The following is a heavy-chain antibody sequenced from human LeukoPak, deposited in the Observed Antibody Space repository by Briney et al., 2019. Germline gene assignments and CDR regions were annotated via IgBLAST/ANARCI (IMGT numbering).Heavy chain of an antibody. V-gene: IGHV3-23*01. J-gene: IGHJ4*02. Sequence: GGSLRLSCAASGFTFSSYAMSWVRQAPGKGLEWVSAISGGGGSTYYADSVKGRFTISRDNSKNTLYLQMNSLRAEDTAVYYCAKSWFGELGSDYWGQGTLVTVSS. CDR2: ISGGGGST. CDR3: AKSWFGELGSDY. D-gene: IGHD3-10*01. CDR1: GFTFSSYA.